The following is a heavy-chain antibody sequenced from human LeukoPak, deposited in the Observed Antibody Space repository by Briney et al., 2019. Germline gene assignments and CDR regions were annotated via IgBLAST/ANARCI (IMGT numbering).Heavy chain of an antibody. CDR2: INPNSGGT. Sequence: ASVKVSCKASGCTFTGYYMHWVRQAPGQGLEWMGWINPNSGGTNYAQKFQGRVTMTRDTSIGTAYMELSRLRSDDTAVYYCARDLTITMVRGVLDYWGQGTLVTVSS. CDR1: GCTFTGYY. J-gene: IGHJ4*02. V-gene: IGHV1-2*02. D-gene: IGHD3-10*01. CDR3: ARDLTITMVRGVLDY.